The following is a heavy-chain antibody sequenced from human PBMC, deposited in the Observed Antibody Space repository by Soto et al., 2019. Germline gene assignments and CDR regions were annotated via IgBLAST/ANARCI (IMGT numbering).Heavy chain of an antibody. CDR2: ISSDGSWT. J-gene: IGHJ4*02. CDR1: GFTFRSYW. Sequence: GGSLRLSCAISGFTFRSYWMHWLRQAPGKGLVWVSRISSDGSWTTYADSVKGRFTISRDNAKNTLFMEMNGLRPEDTALYYCARAYGDSYFGYWGQGTLVTVS. V-gene: IGHV3-74*01. CDR3: ARAYGDSYFGY. D-gene: IGHD4-17*01.